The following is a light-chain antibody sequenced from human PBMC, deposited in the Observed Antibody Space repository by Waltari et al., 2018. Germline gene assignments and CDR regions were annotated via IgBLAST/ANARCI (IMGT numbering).Light chain of an antibody. CDR3: QQYNNWPPIT. CDR1: QSVSSSY. V-gene: IGKV3-20*01. J-gene: IGKJ5*01. Sequence: EIVLTQSPGTLSLSPGEGATLSCRASQSVSSSYLAWYQQKPGQAPRLLIYGASNRATDIPDRFTGSGSGTDFTLTISSLQSEDFAVYYCQQYNNWPPITFGQGTRLEIK. CDR2: GAS.